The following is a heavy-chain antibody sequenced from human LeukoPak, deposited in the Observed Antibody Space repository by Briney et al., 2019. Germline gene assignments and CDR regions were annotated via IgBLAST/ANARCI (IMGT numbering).Heavy chain of an antibody. CDR3: AREGSAAVAVIYYYYMDV. CDR2: INTNTGNP. CDR1: GYTFISYA. Sequence: ASLKVSCTASGYTFISYAMNWVRQAPGQGLEWMGWINTNTGNPTYTQGFTGRFVFSLDTSVSTAYLQISSLKAEDTAVYYCAREGSAAVAVIYYYYMDVWGKGTTVTVSS. J-gene: IGHJ6*03. V-gene: IGHV7-4-1*02. D-gene: IGHD6-19*01.